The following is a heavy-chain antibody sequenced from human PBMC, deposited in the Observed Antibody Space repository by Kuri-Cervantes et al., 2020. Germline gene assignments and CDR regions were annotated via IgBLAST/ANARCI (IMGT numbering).Heavy chain of an antibody. CDR1: GFTFSSYW. Sequence: GESLKISCAASGFTFSSYWMSWVRQAPGKGLEWVSVIYSGGSTYYADSVKGRFTISRDNSKNTLYLQMNSLRAEDTAVYYCARDRDYFDYWGQGTLVTVSS. CDR3: ARDRDYFDY. J-gene: IGHJ4*02. CDR2: IYSGGST. V-gene: IGHV3-53*01. D-gene: IGHD3-10*01.